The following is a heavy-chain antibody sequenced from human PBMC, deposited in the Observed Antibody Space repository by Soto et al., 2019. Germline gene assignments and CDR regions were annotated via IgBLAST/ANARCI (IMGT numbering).Heavy chain of an antibody. J-gene: IGHJ5*02. V-gene: IGHV5-10-1*01. Sequence: GESLKTSCEAAGYSFTTYWISWVRQMPGKGLGWRGAIDPRDSYTKYSPSFQGHVTISVDKSISTAYLQWNSLKASDTAIYYCAREKSDLELFNWLDPWGQGTLVTVSS. CDR3: AREKSDLELFNWLDP. CDR1: GYSFTTYW. D-gene: IGHD1-7*01. CDR2: IDPRDSYT.